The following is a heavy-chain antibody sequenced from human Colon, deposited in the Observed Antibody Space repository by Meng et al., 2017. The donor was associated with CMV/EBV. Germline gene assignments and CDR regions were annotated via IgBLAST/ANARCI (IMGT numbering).Heavy chain of an antibody. CDR2: ISPDGSET. CDR1: GFTVENYW. J-gene: IGHJ3*01. CDR3: AKDRGHDTFDF. Sequence: VAVWGSGGGVVQTVVSLRLSCEVSGFTVENYWMTWCRQAPGEGLEWVAQISPDGSETYSADSLKGRFTMSRDNDKNSLDLQMNSLRAEDTALYYCAKDRGHDTFDFWGQGTVVTVSS. V-gene: IGHV3-7*04.